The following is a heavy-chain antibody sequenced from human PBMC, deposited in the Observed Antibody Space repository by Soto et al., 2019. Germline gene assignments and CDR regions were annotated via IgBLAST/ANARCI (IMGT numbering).Heavy chain of an antibody. CDR3: ADGASHGGKFKSCGS. CDR1: GFSCMHYA. D-gene: IGHD2-15*01. J-gene: IGHJ5*02. V-gene: IGHV3-23*01. Sequence: GGSLRLSCAASGFSCMHYALNWVRQAPGKGLEWVSGLSGSGTSTSYADSVKGRFTISRDNSRDTLFLQMTSLRADDTAVTSCADGASHGGKFKSCGSWGQGALVTVSS. CDR2: LSGSGTST.